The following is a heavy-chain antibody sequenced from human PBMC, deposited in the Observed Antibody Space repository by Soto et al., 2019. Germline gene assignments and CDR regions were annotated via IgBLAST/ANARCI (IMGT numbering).Heavy chain of an antibody. V-gene: IGHV1-46*01. CDR1: GYIFTSCY. D-gene: IGHD3-3*01. CDR3: ARGRTMFGTVISAFDF. J-gene: IGHJ4*02. Sequence: ASVKVSGKASGYIFTSCYLHWVRQAPGQGLEWVGMINPSGGTTSYAQKFKGRVSTSRDTSTSTVDLDLSSLTSEDTAVYYCARGRTMFGTVISAFDFWGQGTLVTVSS. CDR2: INPSGGTT.